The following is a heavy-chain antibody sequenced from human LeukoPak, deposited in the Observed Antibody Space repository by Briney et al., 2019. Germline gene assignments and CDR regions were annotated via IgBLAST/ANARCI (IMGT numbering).Heavy chain of an antibody. Sequence: SETLSLTCTVSGVSVSSGSYYWSWIRQPPGKGLEWIGYIYYSGSTNYNPSLKSRVTISVDTSKNQFSLKLSSVTAADTAVYYCAREEIETERGYSYGLRHWGQGTLVTVSS. CDR2: IYYSGST. V-gene: IGHV4-61*01. CDR3: AREEIETERGYSYGLRH. J-gene: IGHJ4*02. D-gene: IGHD5-18*01. CDR1: GVSVSSGSYY.